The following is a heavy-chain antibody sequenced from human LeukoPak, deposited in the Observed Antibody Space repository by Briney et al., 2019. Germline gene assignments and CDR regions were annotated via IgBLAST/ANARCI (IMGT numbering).Heavy chain of an antibody. CDR2: IIPIFGTA. CDR3: AREVEPLYYYYYMDV. CDR1: GGTCSSYA. Sequence: SVKVSCKASGGTCSSYAISWVRQAPGQGLEWMGGIIPIFGTANYAQKFQGRVTITADESTSTAYMELSSPRSEDTAVYYCAREVEPLYYYYYMDVWGKGTTVTVSS. V-gene: IGHV1-69*13. D-gene: IGHD5-24*01. J-gene: IGHJ6*03.